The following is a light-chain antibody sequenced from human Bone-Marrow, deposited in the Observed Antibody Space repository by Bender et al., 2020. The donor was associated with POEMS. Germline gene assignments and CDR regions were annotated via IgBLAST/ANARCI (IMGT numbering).Light chain of an antibody. V-gene: IGLV2-14*02. CDR2: DVT. CDR1: SSDVGAYNL. J-gene: IGLJ2*01. CDR3: SSYTSRDNFFVL. Sequence: QSALTQPASVSGSPGQSITIPCTGTSSDVGAYNLVSWYQQHPGQAPRLIIYDVTKRPSRISSRFSGSKSGYTASLTISGLQAEDEGDYYCSSYTSRDNFFVLFGGGTRLTVL.